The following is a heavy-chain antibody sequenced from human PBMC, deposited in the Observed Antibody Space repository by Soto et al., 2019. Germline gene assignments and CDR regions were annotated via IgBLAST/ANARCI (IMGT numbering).Heavy chain of an antibody. J-gene: IGHJ4*01. CDR3: AKHPDSSGWYRGYYFDY. CDR2: ISGSGGST. D-gene: IGHD6-19*01. Sequence: GGSLRLSCAASGFTFSSYAMSWVRQAPGKGLEWVSAISGSGGSTYYADSVKGRFTISRDNSKNTLYLQMNSLRAEDTAVYYCAKHPDSSGWYRGYYFDYWGHGTLVTVSS. V-gene: IGHV3-23*01. CDR1: GFTFSSYA.